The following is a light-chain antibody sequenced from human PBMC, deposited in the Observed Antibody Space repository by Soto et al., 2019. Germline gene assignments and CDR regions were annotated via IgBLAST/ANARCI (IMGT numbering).Light chain of an antibody. CDR2: DAS. J-gene: IGKJ1*01. Sequence: EIVLTQSPATLSLSPGERVSLSCRASQSVNTYFAWYQQKPGQAPRLLIYDASSRATGIPARFSGSGSGTDFTLTIISLEPEDFAIYYCQQRSSWPLTFGHGTRVEI. CDR3: QQRSSWPLT. V-gene: IGKV3-11*01. CDR1: QSVNTY.